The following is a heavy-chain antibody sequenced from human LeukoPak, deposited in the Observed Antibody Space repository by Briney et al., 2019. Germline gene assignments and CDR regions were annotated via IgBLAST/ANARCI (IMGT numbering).Heavy chain of an antibody. CDR3: ARIRGQVGAGFGNYFDY. CDR1: GFSLSSSGMC. Sequence: SGPTLMNPTQTLTLTCTFSGFSLSSSGMCVSWIRQPPGKALEWLARIDWDDDKYYNTSLKTRVTISKDTSKKQVVLTMTNMDPVDTATYYCARIRGQVGAGFGNYFDYWGQGTLVTVSS. J-gene: IGHJ4*02. V-gene: IGHV2-70*11. CDR2: IDWDDDK. D-gene: IGHD1-26*01.